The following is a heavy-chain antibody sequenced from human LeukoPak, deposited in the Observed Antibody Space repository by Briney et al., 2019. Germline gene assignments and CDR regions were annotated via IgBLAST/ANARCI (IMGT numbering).Heavy chain of an antibody. Sequence: ASVKVSCKASGDTFRSYAINWVRQAPGQGLEWMGWINPNSGGTNYAQKFQGRVTMTRDTSISTAYMELSRLRSDDTAVYYCAREEYGDRRYSNWGQGTLVTVSS. V-gene: IGHV1-2*02. J-gene: IGHJ4*02. CDR3: AREEYGDRRYSN. CDR1: GDTFRSYA. CDR2: INPNSGGT. D-gene: IGHD4-17*01.